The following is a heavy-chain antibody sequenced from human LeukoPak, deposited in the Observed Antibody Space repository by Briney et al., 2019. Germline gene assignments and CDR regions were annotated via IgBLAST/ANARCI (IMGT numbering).Heavy chain of an antibody. Sequence: PGGSLRLSCAASGFTFSSYGMHWVRQAQGKGLEWVAVIWYDGSNKYYADSVKGRFTISRDNSKNTLYLQMNSLRAEDTAVYYCAKVTTPDYYYYGMDVWGQGTTVTVSS. CDR1: GFTFSSYG. CDR3: AKVTTPDYYYYGMDV. D-gene: IGHD4-17*01. V-gene: IGHV3-33*06. CDR2: IWYDGSNK. J-gene: IGHJ6*02.